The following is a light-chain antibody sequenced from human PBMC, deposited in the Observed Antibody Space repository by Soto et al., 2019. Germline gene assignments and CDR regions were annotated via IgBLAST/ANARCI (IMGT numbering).Light chain of an antibody. J-gene: IGKJ4*01. V-gene: IGKV3-11*01. CDR3: QQRSNWPPFT. CDR1: QSVSSY. CDR2: DAS. Sequence: EIVLTQSPATLSLSPGERATLSCRASQSVSSYLAWYQQKPGQAPRLLIYDASNRATGIPARFSGSGSGTDFTLTFSSLEPEDFAVYYCQQRSNWPPFTFDGETKVEIK.